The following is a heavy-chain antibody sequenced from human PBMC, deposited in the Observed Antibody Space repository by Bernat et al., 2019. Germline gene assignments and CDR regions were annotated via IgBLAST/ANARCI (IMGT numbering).Heavy chain of an antibody. Sequence: EVQLVESGGGLVKPGGSLRLSCAASGFTFSSYSMNWVRQAPGKGLEWVSSISSSSSYIYYADSVKGRFTISRDNAKNSLYLQMNSLRAEDTAVYYCARESSSSWYSPNSYETGYWGQGTLVTVSS. CDR1: GFTFSSYS. J-gene: IGHJ4*02. V-gene: IGHV3-21*01. D-gene: IGHD6-13*01. CDR3: ARESSSSWYSPNSYETGY. CDR2: ISSSSSYI.